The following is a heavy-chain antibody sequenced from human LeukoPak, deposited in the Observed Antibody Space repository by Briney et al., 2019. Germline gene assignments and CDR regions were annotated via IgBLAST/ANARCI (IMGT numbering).Heavy chain of an antibody. CDR3: ARQTEWLRLLSFDY. V-gene: IGHV4-39*01. Sequence: SETLSLTCTVSGGSISSSSYYWGWIRQPPGKGLEWIGSIYYSGSTYYNPSLKSRVTISVDMSKNQFSLKLSSVTAADTAVYYCARQTEWLRLLSFDYWGQGTLVTVSS. CDR2: IYYSGST. D-gene: IGHD5-12*01. CDR1: GGSISSSSYY. J-gene: IGHJ4*02.